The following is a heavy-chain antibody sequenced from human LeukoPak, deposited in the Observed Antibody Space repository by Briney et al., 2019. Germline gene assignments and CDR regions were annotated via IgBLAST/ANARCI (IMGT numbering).Heavy chain of an antibody. D-gene: IGHD1-26*01. J-gene: IGHJ5*02. CDR3: ARSRAFNSGAFDP. CDR2: INHSGST. V-gene: IGHV4-34*01. Sequence: SETLSLTCAVYGGSFSGYYWSWIRQPPGKGLEWIGEINHSGSTNYNPSLKSRVTISVDTSKNQFSLRLNSVTAADTAVYYCARSRAFNSGAFDPWGQGSLVTVSS. CDR1: GGSFSGYY.